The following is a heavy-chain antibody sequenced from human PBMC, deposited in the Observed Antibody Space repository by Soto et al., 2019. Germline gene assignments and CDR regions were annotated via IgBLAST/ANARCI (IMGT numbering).Heavy chain of an antibody. D-gene: IGHD5-12*01. Sequence: LRLSCEVSGLTFSNSWMSWVRQSPGKGLEWVANIKQDGSQKYYVDSVKGRFTISRDNAKKSLYLQMNTLRAEDTAVYYCARDGGYSGFDFFDYWGQGTLVTVSS. CDR3: ARDGGYSGFDFFDY. CDR1: GLTFSNSW. J-gene: IGHJ4*02. CDR2: IKQDGSQK. V-gene: IGHV3-7*01.